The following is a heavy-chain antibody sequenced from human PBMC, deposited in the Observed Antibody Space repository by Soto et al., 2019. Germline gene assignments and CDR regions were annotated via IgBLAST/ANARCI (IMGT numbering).Heavy chain of an antibody. J-gene: IGHJ4*02. CDR3: GRGTADGSGSYYIDY. Sequence: EVQLEESGGGLVQPGGSLRLSCEASGFTFSDYDMHWVRQAPGKGLEWVSAVGTEGDTYYPDFVKGRFTVSRDNGKNSLYLDMNTLSAGDTAVYYCGRGTADGSGSYYIDYWGQGTLVTVSS. V-gene: IGHV3-13*01. D-gene: IGHD3-10*01. CDR1: GFTFSDYD. CDR2: VGTEGDT.